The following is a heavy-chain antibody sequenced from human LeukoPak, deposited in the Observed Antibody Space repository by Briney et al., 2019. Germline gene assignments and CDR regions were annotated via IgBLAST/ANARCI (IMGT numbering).Heavy chain of an antibody. CDR2: IYPDDSDT. Sequence: GESLKISCKGSGYDFSSYWIGWVRQMPGKGLEWMGFIYPDDSDTIYSPSFQGQVTISADKSITTAYLQWSSLKASDTAMYYCARHVAGSGGRRLDYWGQGTLVTVSS. V-gene: IGHV5-51*01. CDR1: GYDFSSYW. D-gene: IGHD3-10*01. J-gene: IGHJ4*02. CDR3: ARHVAGSGGRRLDY.